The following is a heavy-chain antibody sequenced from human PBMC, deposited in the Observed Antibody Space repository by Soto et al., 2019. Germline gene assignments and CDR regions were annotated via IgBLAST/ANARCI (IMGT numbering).Heavy chain of an antibody. Sequence: GGALRRSCEASGVTVSDYTRYWVRQAPGKGLEWLAGISKDGTKKDYADSVKGRFTISRDNFRNTLYLQMDSLRSEDTALYYCAREGTKDSFYYYGLDVWGPGTTVTVSS. CDR1: GVTVSDYT. CDR2: ISKDGTKK. J-gene: IGHJ6*02. V-gene: IGHV3-30-3*01. D-gene: IGHD5-18*01. CDR3: AREGTKDSFYYYGLDV.